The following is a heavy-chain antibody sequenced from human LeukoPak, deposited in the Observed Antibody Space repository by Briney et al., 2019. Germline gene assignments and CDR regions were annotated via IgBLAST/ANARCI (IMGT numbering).Heavy chain of an antibody. J-gene: IGHJ4*02. Sequence: GGSLRLSCAASGLTFDDYAMHWVRQAPGKGLEWVSGISWNSGSIGYADSVKGRFTISRDNAKNSLYLQMNSLRAEDTALYYCAKAYDSSGYYSLVDFWGQGTLVTVSS. CDR2: ISWNSGSI. CDR1: GLTFDDYA. CDR3: AKAYDSSGYYSLVDF. V-gene: IGHV3-9*01. D-gene: IGHD3-22*01.